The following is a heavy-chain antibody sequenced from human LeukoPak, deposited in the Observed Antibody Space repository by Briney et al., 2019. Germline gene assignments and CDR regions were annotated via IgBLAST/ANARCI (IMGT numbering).Heavy chain of an antibody. CDR2: INPSGGST. CDR1: GYTFTSYY. V-gene: IGHV1-46*01. Sequence: ASVKVSCKASGYTFTSYYMHWLRQAPGQGLEWMGIINPSGGSTSYAQKFQGRVTMTRDTSTSTVYMELSSLRSEDTAVYYCASENSYSSGWSALGYWGQGTLVTVSS. J-gene: IGHJ4*02. CDR3: ASENSYSSGWSALGY. D-gene: IGHD6-19*01.